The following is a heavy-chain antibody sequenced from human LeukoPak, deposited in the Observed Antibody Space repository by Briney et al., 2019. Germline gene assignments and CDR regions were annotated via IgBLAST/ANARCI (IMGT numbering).Heavy chain of an antibody. J-gene: IGHJ5*02. CDR1: GGSISSGGYY. CDR2: IYYSGST. Sequence: SQTLSLTCTVSGGSISSGGYYWGWIRQHPGKGLEWIGYIYYSGSTYYNPSLKSRVTISVDTSKNQFSLKLSSVTAADTAVYYCAREFRAYYDSSGYYSGLSFDPWGQGTLVTVSS. CDR3: AREFRAYYDSSGYYSGLSFDP. D-gene: IGHD3-22*01. V-gene: IGHV4-31*03.